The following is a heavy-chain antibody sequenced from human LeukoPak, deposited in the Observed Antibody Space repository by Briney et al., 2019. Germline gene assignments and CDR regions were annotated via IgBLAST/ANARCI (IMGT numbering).Heavy chain of an antibody. CDR3: AKEAYYYDSSGYYYANAFDI. V-gene: IGHV3-23*01. Sequence: GGSLRLSCAASGLTFSSYAMSWVRQAPGKGLEWVSAISGSGGSTYYADSVKGRFTISRDNSKNTLYLQMNSLRAEDTAVYYCAKEAYYYDSSGYYYANAFDIWGQGTMVTVSS. J-gene: IGHJ3*02. CDR2: ISGSGGST. CDR1: GLTFSSYA. D-gene: IGHD3-22*01.